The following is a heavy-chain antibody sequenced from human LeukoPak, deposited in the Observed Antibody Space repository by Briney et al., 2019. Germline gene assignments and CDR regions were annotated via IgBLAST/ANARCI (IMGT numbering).Heavy chain of an antibody. Sequence: PGGSLRLSCAASGFTFSSFPMSWVRQAPGKGLEWLSTISDSDDSTYYADSVKGRFTISRDNSKNTLYLQMHSLRAEDTAVYYCVKSKYSTSGGPRFDYWGQGTLVTVSS. D-gene: IGHD6-6*01. CDR1: GFTFSSFP. CDR3: VKSKYSTSGGPRFDY. CDR2: ISDSDDST. J-gene: IGHJ4*02. V-gene: IGHV3-23*01.